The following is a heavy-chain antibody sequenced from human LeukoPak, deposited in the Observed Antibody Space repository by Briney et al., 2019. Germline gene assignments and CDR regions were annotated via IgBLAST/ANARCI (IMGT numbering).Heavy chain of an antibody. CDR2: INPNSGGT. J-gene: IGHJ4*02. Sequence: ASVKVSCKASGYTFTGYYMHWVRQAPGQGLEWMGRINPNSGGTNYAQEFQGRVTMTRDTSISTAYMELSRLRSDDTAVYYCAREEGGGSWDVDYWGQGTLVTVSS. CDR3: AREEGGGSWDVDY. D-gene: IGHD2-15*01. CDR1: GYTFTGYY. V-gene: IGHV1-2*06.